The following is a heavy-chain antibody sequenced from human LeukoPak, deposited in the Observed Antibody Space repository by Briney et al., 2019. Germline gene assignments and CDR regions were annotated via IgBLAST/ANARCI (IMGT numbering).Heavy chain of an antibody. CDR2: ISSGSSYI. CDR1: GFTFSSYI. D-gene: IGHD3-10*01. J-gene: IGHJ3*02. V-gene: IGHV3-21*01. Sequence: GGSLRLSCAASGFTFSSYIMNWVRKAPGKGLEWVSSISSGSSYIYYADSVKGRFTISRDNAKNSLYLQMNSLRAEDTAVYYCARVVRSGSYNGGDDAFDIWGQGTMVTVSS. CDR3: ARVVRSGSYNGGDDAFDI.